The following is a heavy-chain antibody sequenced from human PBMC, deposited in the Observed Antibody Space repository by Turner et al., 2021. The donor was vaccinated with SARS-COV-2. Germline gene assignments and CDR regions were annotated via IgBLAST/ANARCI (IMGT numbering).Heavy chain of an antibody. J-gene: IGHJ5*02. CDR3: ARGTYYYDSSVYSGTNWFDP. V-gene: IGHV3-21*01. D-gene: IGHD3-22*01. CDR2: ISSSSSYI. Sequence: EVQLVESGGGLVKPGGSLRLSCAASGCTFSRYTMYWVRQAPGKGLEWVSSISSSSSYIYYADSVKGRFTISRDNAKNSLYLQMNSLRAEDTAVYYCARGTYYYDSSVYSGTNWFDPWGQGTLVTVSS. CDR1: GCTFSRYT.